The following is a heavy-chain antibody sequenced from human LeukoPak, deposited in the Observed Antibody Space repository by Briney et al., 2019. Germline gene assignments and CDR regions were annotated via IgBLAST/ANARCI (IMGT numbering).Heavy chain of an antibody. V-gene: IGHV1-2*02. CDR3: ARTYSSSWEKYFQH. CDR2: INPNSGGT. CDR1: GYTFTGYY. D-gene: IGHD6-13*01. J-gene: IGHJ1*01. Sequence: ASVKVSCKASGYTFTGYYMHWVRQAPGQGLEWMGWINPNSGGTNYAQKFQGRVTMTRDTSISTAYMELSSLRSEDTAVYYCARTYSSSWEKYFQHWGQGTLVTVSS.